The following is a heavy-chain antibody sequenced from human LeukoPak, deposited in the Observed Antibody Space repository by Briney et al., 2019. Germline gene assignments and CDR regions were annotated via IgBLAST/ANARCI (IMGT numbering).Heavy chain of an antibody. CDR2: INSDGSST. Sequence: GGSLRLSCAASGFTFSSYWTHWVRQAPGKGLVWVSRINSDGSSTSYADSVKGRFTISRDNAKNTLYLQMNSLRAEDTAVYYCAGVGCSSTSCYFPRNTFDYWGQGTLVTVSS. CDR1: GFTFSSYW. J-gene: IGHJ4*02. CDR3: AGVGCSSTSCYFPRNTFDY. D-gene: IGHD2-2*01. V-gene: IGHV3-74*01.